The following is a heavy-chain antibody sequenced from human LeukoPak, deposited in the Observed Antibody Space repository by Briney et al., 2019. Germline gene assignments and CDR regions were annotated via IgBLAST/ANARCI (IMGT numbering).Heavy chain of an antibody. D-gene: IGHD3-10*01. Sequence: PSETLSLTCTVSGGSISSYYWSWIRQPAGKGLEWIGRIYTSGSTNYNPSLKSRVTMSVDTSKNQCSLKLNSVTAAGTAVYYCARDHPLSAGAFDYWGQGTLVTVSS. CDR1: GGSISSYY. CDR3: ARDHPLSAGAFDY. V-gene: IGHV4-4*07. J-gene: IGHJ4*02. CDR2: IYTSGST.